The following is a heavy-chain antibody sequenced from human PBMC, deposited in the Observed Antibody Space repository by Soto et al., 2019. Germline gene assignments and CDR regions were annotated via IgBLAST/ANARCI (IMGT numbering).Heavy chain of an antibody. V-gene: IGHV4-4*02. J-gene: IGHJ6*02. CDR1: GGSISSSNW. CDR3: ASVRGGYYYSMDV. CDR2: IYHSGST. D-gene: IGHD3-10*02. Sequence: QVQLQESGPGLVKPSGTLSLTCAVSGGSISSSNWWSWVRQPPGKGLEWIGEIYHSGSTNYNPSLKSRVTISVDNSKNQFSLKRTSVTAADTAVYYCASVRGGYYYSMDVWGQGTTVTVSS.